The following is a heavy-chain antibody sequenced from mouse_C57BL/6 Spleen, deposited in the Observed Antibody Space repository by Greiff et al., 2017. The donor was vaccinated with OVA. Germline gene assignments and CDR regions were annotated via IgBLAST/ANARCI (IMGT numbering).Heavy chain of an antibody. CDR3: AGGRVITAVVADFDY. CDR1: GYAFTNYL. D-gene: IGHD1-1*01. CDR2: INSGSGGT. Sequence: VPLQQSGAELVRPGTSVKVFCKASGYAFTNYLIERVKQRPGPGLEWIGVINSGSGGTNYNEKFKGKGTLTADKSSSTAYMQLSSLTSEDSAVYFCAGGRVITAVVADFDYWGKGTTLTVSS. V-gene: IGHV1-54*01. J-gene: IGHJ2*01.